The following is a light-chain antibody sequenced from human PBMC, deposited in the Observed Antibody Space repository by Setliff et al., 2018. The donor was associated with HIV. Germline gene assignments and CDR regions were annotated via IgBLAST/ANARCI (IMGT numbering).Light chain of an antibody. V-gene: IGLV2-14*03. CDR2: EVS. Sequence: QSALAQPASVSGSPGQSITTACTGTTSDVGVYNYVSWYQQHPGKVPKLIIYEVSNRPSGVSNRFSGSKTGNMASLAISGLQAEDEADYYCGSYTTSGTFVFGSGTKGTVL. J-gene: IGLJ1*01. CDR3: GSYTTSGTFV. CDR1: TSDVGVYNY.